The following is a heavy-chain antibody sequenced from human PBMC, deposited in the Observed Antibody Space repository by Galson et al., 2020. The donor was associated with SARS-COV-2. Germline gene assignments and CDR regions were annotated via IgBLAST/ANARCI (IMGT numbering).Heavy chain of an antibody. Sequence: SGPTLVKPTQTLTLTCTFSGFSLSTSGMRVSWIRQPPGKALEWLARIDWDDDKFYSTSLKTRLTISKDTSKNQVVLTMTNMDPVDTATYYCARSTYDILTGYSRPLDYWGQGTLVTVSS. CDR2: IDWDDDK. CDR3: ARSTYDILTGYSRPLDY. J-gene: IGHJ4*02. V-gene: IGHV2-70*04. D-gene: IGHD3-9*01. CDR1: GFSLSTSGMR.